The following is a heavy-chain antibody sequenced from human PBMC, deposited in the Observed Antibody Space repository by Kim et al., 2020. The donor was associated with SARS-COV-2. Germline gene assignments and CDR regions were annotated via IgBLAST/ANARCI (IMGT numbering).Heavy chain of an antibody. D-gene: IGHD3-10*01. CDR2: ISSSSSTI. V-gene: IGHV3-48*02. CDR1: GFTFSSYS. CDR3: ARDKYYGSGSPFDY. Sequence: GGSLRLSCAASGFTFSSYSMNWVRQAPGKGLEWVSYISSSSSTIYYADSVKGRFTISRDNAKNSLYLQMNSLRDEDTAVYYCARDKYYGSGSPFDYWGQGTLVTVSS. J-gene: IGHJ4*02.